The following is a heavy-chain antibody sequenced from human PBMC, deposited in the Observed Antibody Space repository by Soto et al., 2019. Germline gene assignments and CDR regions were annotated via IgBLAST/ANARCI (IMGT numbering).Heavy chain of an antibody. D-gene: IGHD2-15*01. CDR1: GFTFSSYG. V-gene: IGHV3-30*18. CDR2: ISYDGSNK. J-gene: IGHJ4*02. CDR3: AKAYCSGGSCYSGYYFDY. Sequence: GGPLRLSCAASGFTFSSYGMHWVRQAPGKGLEWVAVISYDGSNKYYADSVKGRFTISRDNSKNTLYLQMNSLRAEDTAVYYCAKAYCSGGSCYSGYYFDYWGQGTLVTVSS.